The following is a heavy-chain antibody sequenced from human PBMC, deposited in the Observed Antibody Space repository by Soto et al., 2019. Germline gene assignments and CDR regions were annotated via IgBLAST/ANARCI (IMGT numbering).Heavy chain of an antibody. CDR3: ARDPH. CDR2: ISYDGSNK. V-gene: IGHV3-30-3*01. CDR1: GFTFSSYA. J-gene: IGHJ4*02. Sequence: QVQLVESGGGVVQPGRSLRLSCAASGFTFSSYAMHWVRQAPGKGLEWVAVISYDGSNKYYADSVKGRFTISRGNSKNTLYLQMNSLRAEDTAVYYCARDPHWGQGTLVTVSS.